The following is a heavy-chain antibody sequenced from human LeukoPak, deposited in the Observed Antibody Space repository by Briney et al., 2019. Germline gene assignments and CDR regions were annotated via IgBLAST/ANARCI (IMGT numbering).Heavy chain of an antibody. J-gene: IGHJ6*03. CDR1: GYTFTGYY. CDR3: ARGGLLWFGVASGYMDV. Sequence: EASVKVSCKASGYTFTGYYMHWVRQAPGQGLEWMGWINPNSGGTNYAQKFQGRVTMTRDTSISTAYMELSRLRSDDTAVYYCARGGLLWFGVASGYMDVWGKGTTVTISS. D-gene: IGHD3-10*01. CDR2: INPNSGGT. V-gene: IGHV1-2*02.